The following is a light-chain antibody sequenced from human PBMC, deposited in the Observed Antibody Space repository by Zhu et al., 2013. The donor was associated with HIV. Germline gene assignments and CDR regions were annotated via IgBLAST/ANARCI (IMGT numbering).Light chain of an antibody. CDR2: GAS. CDR3: QQRSDWPPWT. V-gene: IGKV3-15*01. Sequence: EIVLTQSPVTLSLSPGERATLSCRASQSVSSNLAWYQQKPGQAPRLLIFGASTRATGVPSRFTGSGSGTEFTLTISSLQSEDSAVYYCQQRSDWPPWTFGQGTKVEIK. CDR1: QSVSSN. J-gene: IGKJ1*01.